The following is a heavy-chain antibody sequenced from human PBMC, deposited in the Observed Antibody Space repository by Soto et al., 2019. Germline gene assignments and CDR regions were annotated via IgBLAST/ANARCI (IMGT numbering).Heavy chain of an antibody. CDR2: LNIAGTI. CDR3: ARDRGEYTRSWFWYFSH. CDR1: GASISSFN. V-gene: IGHV4-4*07. J-gene: IGHJ4*01. D-gene: IGHD6-13*01. Sequence: PSETLSLTCSVSGASISSFNWNWVRQPAGKGPEWVGRLNIAGTINYNPSLKSRITMSMDTSKNQISLHLRSVTAADTAIYYCARDRGEYTRSWFWYFSHWGHGTLVTVS.